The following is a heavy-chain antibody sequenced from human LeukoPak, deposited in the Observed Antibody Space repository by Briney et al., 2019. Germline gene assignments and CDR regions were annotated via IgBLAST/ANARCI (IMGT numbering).Heavy chain of an antibody. D-gene: IGHD1-26*01. V-gene: IGHV4-59*08. CDR2: IYYSGTT. Sequence: SGTRCRTSTVSGVSICSYQSSGISEPPEWGLEWIGYIYYSGTTTKNPSIKSLVTILVDTSKNQFSLKMNSVTAEDTAVYYCARLLIVGGTIWFDPWGQGTLVTVSS. J-gene: IGHJ5*02. CDR3: ARLLIVGGTIWFDP. CDR1: GVSICSYQ.